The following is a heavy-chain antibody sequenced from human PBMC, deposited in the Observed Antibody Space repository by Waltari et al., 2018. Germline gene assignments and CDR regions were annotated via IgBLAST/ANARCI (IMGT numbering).Heavy chain of an antibody. CDR2: IATGSNRL. J-gene: IGHJ4*02. CDR3: AREPTVTGENYFDS. D-gene: IGHD4-17*01. V-gene: IGHV3-48*01. Sequence: EVQLVESGGGPAQPGGSLRLSCEASGFTFKNYAMNWVRQAPGKGVEWVAYIATGSNRLYYANSVKGRFTISRDNAKDSLFLQMNSLRAEDTALYFCAREPTVTGENYFDSWGQGALVSVSS. CDR1: GFTFKNYA.